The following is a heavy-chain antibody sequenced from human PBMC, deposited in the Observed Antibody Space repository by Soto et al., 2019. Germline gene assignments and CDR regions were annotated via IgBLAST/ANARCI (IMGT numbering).Heavy chain of an antibody. CDR2: IACDGSHQ. Sequence: QVQVVESGGGVVRPGTSLRLSCAASGFTFSVSAIHWVRQAPGTGLEWVAVIACDGSHQYYADSVRGRFTISRDSPKNTRYMPMTCMSAEDTAVYYGARPYCRSTRCYLYCYSMDVWGPGTTVPVSS. D-gene: IGHD2-2*01. V-gene: IGHV3-30-3*01. CDR3: ARPYCRSTRCYLYCYSMDV. J-gene: IGHJ6*01. CDR1: GFTFSVSA.